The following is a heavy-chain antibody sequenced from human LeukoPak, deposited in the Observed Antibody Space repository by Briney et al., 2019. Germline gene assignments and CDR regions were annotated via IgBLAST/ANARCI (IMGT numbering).Heavy chain of an antibody. D-gene: IGHD3-16*02. CDR3: AREARYGGYYYYYYMDV. J-gene: IGHJ6*03. CDR2: FIPIFGTA. Sequence: SVKVSCKASGGTFSSYAISWVRQAPGRGLEWMGRFIPIFGTANFAQKFQGRLTITTDESTSTAYMELSSLRYEDTAVYYCAREARYGGYYYYYYMDVWGKGTTVTVSS. V-gene: IGHV1-69*05. CDR1: GGTFSSYA.